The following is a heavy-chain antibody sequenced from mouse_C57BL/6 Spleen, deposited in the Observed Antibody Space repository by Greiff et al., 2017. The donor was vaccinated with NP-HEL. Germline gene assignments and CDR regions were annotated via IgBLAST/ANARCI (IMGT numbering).Heavy chain of an antibody. CDR3: TREGMGLRWFAY. D-gene: IGHD2-4*01. V-gene: IGHV5-9-1*02. CDR1: GFTFSSYA. J-gene: IGHJ3*01. CDR2: ISSGGDYI. Sequence: DVMLVESGEGLVKPGGSLKLSCAASGFTFSSYAMSWVRQTPEKRLEWVAYISSGGDYIYYADTVKGRFTISRDNARNTLYLQMSSLKSEDTAMYYGTREGMGLRWFAYWGQGTLVTVSA.